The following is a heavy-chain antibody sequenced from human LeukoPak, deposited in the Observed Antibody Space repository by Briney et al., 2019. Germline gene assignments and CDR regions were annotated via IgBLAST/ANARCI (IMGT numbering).Heavy chain of an antibody. CDR2: TFYRSKLYY. Sequence: SQTLSLTCALSGDTVSNNNAAWDWIRRSPARGLEWLGRTFYRSKLYYDYAVSVKSRITINSDTSKNQFSLQLTYVNPEDTAVYYCAREGRRISGGTLSLDYWGQGTLVTVSS. V-gene: IGHV6-1*01. D-gene: IGHD2-15*01. J-gene: IGHJ4*02. CDR1: GDTVSNNNAA. CDR3: AREGRRISGGTLSLDY.